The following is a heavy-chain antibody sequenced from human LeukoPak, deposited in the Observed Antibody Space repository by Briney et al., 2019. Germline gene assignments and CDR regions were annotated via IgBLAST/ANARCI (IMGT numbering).Heavy chain of an antibody. CDR2: ISAYNGYT. CDR3: ARVGGNYEGLIDY. CDR1: GYTFTNFP. D-gene: IGHD1-26*01. Sequence: ASVKVSCKASGYTFTNFPIGWVRQAPGQGLEWMGWISAYNGYTKYAPSLQGRVTTTTDTSTSTAYMQLRSLRSDDTAMYYCARVGGNYEGLIDYWGQGTLVTVSS. J-gene: IGHJ4*02. V-gene: IGHV1-18*01.